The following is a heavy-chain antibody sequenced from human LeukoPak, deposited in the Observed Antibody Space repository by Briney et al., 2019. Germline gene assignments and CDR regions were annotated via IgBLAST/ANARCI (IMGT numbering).Heavy chain of an antibody. CDR2: IWYDGSNK. CDR3: ARDMPHGVTSPLDAFDI. V-gene: IGHV3-33*01. D-gene: IGHD2-2*01. J-gene: IGHJ3*02. CDR1: GFTFSSYG. Sequence: GGSLRLSCAASGFTFSSYGMHWVRQAPGKGLEWVAVIWYDGSNKYYADSVKGRFTISRGNSKNTLYLQMNSLRAEDTAVYYCARDMPHGVTSPLDAFDIWGQGTMVTVSS.